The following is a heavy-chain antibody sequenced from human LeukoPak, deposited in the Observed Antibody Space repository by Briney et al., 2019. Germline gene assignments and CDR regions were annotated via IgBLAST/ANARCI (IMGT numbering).Heavy chain of an antibody. CDR3: ATQYCTNAVCP. CDR2: INSDGTST. Sequence: PGGSLRLSCAASGFTFSSYWMHWVRQAPGKGLGWVSRINSDGTSTNYADSVKGRFTISRDNAKNTLYLQMNSLRAEDTAVYYCATQYCTNAVCPWGQGTLVTVSS. J-gene: IGHJ5*02. CDR1: GFTFSSYW. V-gene: IGHV3-74*01. D-gene: IGHD2-8*01.